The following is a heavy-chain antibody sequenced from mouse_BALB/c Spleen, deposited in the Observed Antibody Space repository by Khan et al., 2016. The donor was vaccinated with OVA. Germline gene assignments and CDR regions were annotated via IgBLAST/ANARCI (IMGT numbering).Heavy chain of an antibody. CDR3: ASHLTGSFAY. J-gene: IGHJ3*01. CDR1: GFTFSAYG. V-gene: IGHV5-6*01. Sequence: EVELVESGGDLVKPGGSLKLSCAASGFTFSAYGMSWVRQSPDKRLEWVATISSDGTYTYYPDSVKGRFTISRDNASNTLYRQMSSLKSEDTAMYYCASHLTGSFAYWGQGTLVTVSA. CDR2: ISSDGTYT. D-gene: IGHD4-1*01.